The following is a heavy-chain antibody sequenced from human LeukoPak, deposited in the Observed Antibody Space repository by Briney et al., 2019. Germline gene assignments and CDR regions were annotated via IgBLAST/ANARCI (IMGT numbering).Heavy chain of an antibody. V-gene: IGHV3-30*03. D-gene: IGHD6-25*01. CDR1: GFSFTNYA. Sequence: GGSLRLSCTGSGFSFTNYAMHWVRQAPGEGLEWVAVISYDESKIYYADSVKGRFTISRDLSTNTLYLQMNSLTTEDTAMYFCARRPVAAEYFQHWGQGTLVTVSS. J-gene: IGHJ1*01. CDR3: ARRPVAAEYFQH. CDR2: ISYDESKI.